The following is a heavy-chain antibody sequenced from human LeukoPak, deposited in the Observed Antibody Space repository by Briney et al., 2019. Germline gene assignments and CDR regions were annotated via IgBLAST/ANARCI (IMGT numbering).Heavy chain of an antibody. CDR1: GFTFSSYA. CDR2: ISYDGSNK. V-gene: IGHV3-30*04. J-gene: IGHJ4*02. Sequence: GGSLRLSCAASGFTFSSYAMHWVRQAPGKGLEWVAVISYDGSNKYYADSVKGRFTISRDNSKNTLYLQMNSLRAEDTAVYYCARDFLNYYGSGSFVWGQGTLVTVSS. D-gene: IGHD3-10*01. CDR3: ARDFLNYYGSGSFV.